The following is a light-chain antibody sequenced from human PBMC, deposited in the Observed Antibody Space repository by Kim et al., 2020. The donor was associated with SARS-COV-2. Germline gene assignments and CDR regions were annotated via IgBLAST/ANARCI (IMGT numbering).Light chain of an antibody. V-gene: IGLV1-40*01. J-gene: IGLJ2*01. CDR1: SSNIGAGYD. Sequence: PGQRVTSSCTGSSSNIGAGYDVHWYQQLPGTAPKLLIYGSSNRPSGVPDRFSGSKSATSASLAITGLQAEDEADYYCQSYDTSHVIFGGGTQLTVL. CDR3: QSYDTSHVI. CDR2: GSS.